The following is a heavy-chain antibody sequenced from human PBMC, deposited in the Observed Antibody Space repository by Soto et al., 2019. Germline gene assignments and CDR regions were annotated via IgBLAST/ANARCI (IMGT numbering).Heavy chain of an antibody. CDR2: INPNSGGT. J-gene: IGHJ6*02. D-gene: IGHD3-22*01. V-gene: IGHV1-2*02. CDR3: ARVGGYDSSGYSYYYGMDV. Sequence: GASVKVSCKASGYTFTGYYMHWVRQAPGQGLVWMGWINPNSGGTNYAQKFQGRVTMTRDTSISTAYMELSRLRSDDTAVYYCARVGGYDSSGYSYYYGMDVWGQGTTVTVSS. CDR1: GYTFTGYY.